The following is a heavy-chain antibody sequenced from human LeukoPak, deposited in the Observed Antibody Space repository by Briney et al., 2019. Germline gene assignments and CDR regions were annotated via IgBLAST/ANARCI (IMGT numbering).Heavy chain of an antibody. CDR2: INHSGST. V-gene: IGHV4-34*01. D-gene: IGHD3-10*01. Sequence: PSETLSLTCAVYGGSFSGYYWSWIRQPPGKGLEWIGEINHSGSTNYNPSLKSRVTISVDTSKNQFSLKLSSVTAADTAVYYCARGIYGSGTEGFDYWGQGTLVTVSS. CDR3: ARGIYGSGTEGFDY. J-gene: IGHJ4*02. CDR1: GGSFSGYY.